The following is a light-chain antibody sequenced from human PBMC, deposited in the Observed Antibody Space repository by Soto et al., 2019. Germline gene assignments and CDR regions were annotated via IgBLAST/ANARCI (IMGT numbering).Light chain of an antibody. CDR3: QQSFSTPRRLT. CDR1: QSISSY. CDR2: AAS. J-gene: IGKJ4*01. V-gene: IGKV1-39*01. Sequence: DIQMTQSPSSLSASVGDRVTITCRAGQSISSYLNWYQQKPGKAPKLLIYAASSLQSGVPSRFSGSGSGTDFTLTISSLQPEDFATYYCQQSFSTPRRLTFGGGTKVEIK.